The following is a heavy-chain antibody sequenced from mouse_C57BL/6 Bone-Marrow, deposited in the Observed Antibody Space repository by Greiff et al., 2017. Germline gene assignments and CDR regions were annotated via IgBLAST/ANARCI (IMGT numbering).Heavy chain of an antibody. V-gene: IGHV1-4*01. CDR2: INPSSGYT. J-gene: IGHJ4*01. Sequence: QVQLKQSGAELARPGASVKMSCKASGYTFTSYTMHWVKQRPGQGLEWIGYINPSSGYTKYNQKFKDKATLTADKSSSTAYMQLSSLTSEDSAIYYCTRWGYAMDYWGQGTSVTVSS. CDR3: TRWGYAMDY. CDR1: GYTFTSYT.